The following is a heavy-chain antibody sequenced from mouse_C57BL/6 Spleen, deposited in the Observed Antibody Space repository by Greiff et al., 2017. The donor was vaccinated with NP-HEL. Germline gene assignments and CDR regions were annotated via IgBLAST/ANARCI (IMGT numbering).Heavy chain of an antibody. CDR2: IYPGDGDT. CDR3: ANDGYEAWLAY. CDR1: GYAFSSSW. V-gene: IGHV1-82*01. J-gene: IGHJ3*01. Sequence: VQLQQSGPELVKPGASVKISCKASGYAFSSSWMNWVKQRPGKGLEWIGRIYPGDGDTNYNGKFKGKATLTADKSSSTAYMQLSSLTSEDSAVYFCANDGYEAWLAYWGQGTLVTVSA. D-gene: IGHD2-2*01.